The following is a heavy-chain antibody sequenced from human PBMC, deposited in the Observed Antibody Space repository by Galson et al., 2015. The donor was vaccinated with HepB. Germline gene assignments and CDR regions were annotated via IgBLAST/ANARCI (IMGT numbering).Heavy chain of an antibody. CDR1: GFTFSSYS. V-gene: IGHV3-48*04. CDR3: ASLWGGGGYCSSTSCYDTGFYCYYGMDV. D-gene: IGHD2-2*01. J-gene: IGHJ6*02. CDR2: ISSSSSTI. Sequence: SLRLSCAASGFTFSSYSMNWVRQAPGKGLEWVSYISSSSSTIYYADSVKGRFTISRDNAKNSLYLQMNSLRAEDTAVYYCASLWGGGGYCSSTSCYDTGFYCYYGMDVWGQGTTVTVSS.